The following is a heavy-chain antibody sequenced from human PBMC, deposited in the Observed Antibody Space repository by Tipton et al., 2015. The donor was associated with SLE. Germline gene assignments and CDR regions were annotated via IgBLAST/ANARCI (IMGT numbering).Heavy chain of an antibody. CDR2: IYYSGST. CDR1: GGSFSGYY. CDR3: AREGSSWYADY. V-gene: IGHV4-34*01. D-gene: IGHD6-13*01. Sequence: TLSLTCAVYGGSFSGYYWSWIRQPPGKGLEWIGSIYYSGSTYYNPSLKSRVTISVDTSKNQFPLNLSSVTAADTAVYYCAREGSSWYADYWGQGTLVTVSS. J-gene: IGHJ4*02.